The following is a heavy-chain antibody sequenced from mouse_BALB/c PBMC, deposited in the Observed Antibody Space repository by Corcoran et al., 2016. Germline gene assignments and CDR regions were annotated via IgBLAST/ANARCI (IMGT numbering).Heavy chain of an antibody. CDR2: IDPANGNT. CDR1: GFNIKDTY. D-gene: IGHD3-3*01. CDR3: ARGDPYYAMDY. Sequence: EVQLQQSGAELVKPGASVKLSCTASGFNIKDTYMHWVKQRPEQGLEWIGRIDPANGNTKYDPKFQGKVTITADTSSNTAYLQLSSLTSEDTAVYYCARGDPYYAMDYWGQGTSVTVSS. J-gene: IGHJ4*01. V-gene: IGHV14-3*02.